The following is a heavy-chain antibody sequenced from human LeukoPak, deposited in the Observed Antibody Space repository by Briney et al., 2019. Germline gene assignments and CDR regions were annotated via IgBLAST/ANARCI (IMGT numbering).Heavy chain of an antibody. CDR2: IYHSGST. D-gene: IGHD3-10*01. CDR1: GYSISSGYY. J-gene: IGHJ5*02. Sequence: SETLSLTCAVSGYSISSGYYWGWIRQPPGKGLEWIGSIYHSGSTYYNPSLKSRVTISVDTSKNQFSLKLSSVTAADTAVYYCARDLRFHGSGSPNWFDPWGQGTLVTVSS. CDR3: ARDLRFHGSGSPNWFDP. V-gene: IGHV4-38-2*02.